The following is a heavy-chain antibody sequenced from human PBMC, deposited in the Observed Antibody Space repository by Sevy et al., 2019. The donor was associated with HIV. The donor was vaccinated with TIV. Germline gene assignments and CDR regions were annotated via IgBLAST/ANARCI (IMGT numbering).Heavy chain of an antibody. CDR3: ARVVEPAGIDPYYYGVDV. V-gene: IGHV1-2*02. CDR2: INPKSGGT. D-gene: IGHD2-2*02. CDR1: GYTFTDYY. Sequence: ASVKVSCKASGYTFTDYYIHWVRQAPGQGLEWMGWINPKSGGTNYAQKFHGRVTMTRETSISKDYMELSRLRSDDTAVYYCARVVEPAGIDPYYYGVDVWGQGATVTVSS. J-gene: IGHJ6*02.